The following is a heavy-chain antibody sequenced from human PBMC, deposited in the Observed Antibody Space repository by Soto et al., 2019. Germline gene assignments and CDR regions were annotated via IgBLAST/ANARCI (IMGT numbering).Heavy chain of an antibody. V-gene: IGHV3-74*01. Sequence: EVQLVESGGGLLQPGGSLRLSCAVSGSTFSNDWMHWVRQAPGKGLVWVSHINSDGSSTNYEDFVKGRFTIARDNAKNTVYLQMNSLRAEDTAVYYCARDRSYSLDVWGQGTTVTVSS. D-gene: IGHD4-4*01. CDR2: INSDGSST. CDR1: GSTFSNDW. J-gene: IGHJ6*02. CDR3: ARDRSYSLDV.